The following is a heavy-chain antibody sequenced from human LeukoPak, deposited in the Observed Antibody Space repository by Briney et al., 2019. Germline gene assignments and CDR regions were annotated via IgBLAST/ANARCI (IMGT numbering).Heavy chain of an antibody. CDR1: GYIFTSYY. J-gene: IGHJ3*02. Sequence: ASVKVSFKASGYIFTSYYIHWMRQAPGQGLEWMGIIIPSSGSTSSAQKLQGRVTMTRDTSTSTVSMELSSLRSEDTALYYCARKDRFEAFDIWGQGTMLIVSS. CDR2: IIPSSGST. CDR3: ARKDRFEAFDI. V-gene: IGHV1-46*01.